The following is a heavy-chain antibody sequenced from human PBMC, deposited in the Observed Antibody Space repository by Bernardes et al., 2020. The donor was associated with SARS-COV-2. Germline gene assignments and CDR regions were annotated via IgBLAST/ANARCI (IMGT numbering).Heavy chain of an antibody. CDR3: ARDIIKRGILDYYYYYGMDV. D-gene: IGHD3-10*01. J-gene: IGHJ6*02. CDR1: GFTVSNNY. V-gene: IGHV3-53*05. Sequence: GGSLRLSCAASGFTVSNNYMSWVRQAPGKGLEWLSIIYSGGRTYYADSVKGRFTISRDISKNTLYLQMSSLRAEDTAVYYCARDIIKRGILDYYYYYGMDVWGQGTTVTVSS. CDR2: IYSGGRT.